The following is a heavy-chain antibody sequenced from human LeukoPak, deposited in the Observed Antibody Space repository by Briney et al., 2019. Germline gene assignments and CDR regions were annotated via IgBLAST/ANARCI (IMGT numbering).Heavy chain of an antibody. CDR3: ATETHDYGDHDGY. CDR2: INHRGST. CDR1: GGSFSGYY. D-gene: IGHD4-17*01. Sequence: PSETLSLTCAVYGGSFSGYYWSWIRQPPGKGLEWIGEINHRGSTNYSPSLKSRVAISVDRSKNQFSLKVRSVTAADTAVYYCATETHDYGDHDGYWGQGTLVTVSS. J-gene: IGHJ4*02. V-gene: IGHV4-34*01.